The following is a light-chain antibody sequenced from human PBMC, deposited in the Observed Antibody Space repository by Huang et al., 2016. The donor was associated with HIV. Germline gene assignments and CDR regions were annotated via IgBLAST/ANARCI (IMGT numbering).Light chain of an antibody. Sequence: DIQMTQSSSTLSASVGDRVTIACRASQSISTWLAWYQQKPGRAPNLLIYEASTLESGVPSRFSCGGSGTDFTLTISSLQPDDFATYYCQQYKSFPWTFGQGTKVEV. V-gene: IGKV1-5*03. J-gene: IGKJ1*01. CDR2: EAS. CDR1: QSISTW. CDR3: QQYKSFPWT.